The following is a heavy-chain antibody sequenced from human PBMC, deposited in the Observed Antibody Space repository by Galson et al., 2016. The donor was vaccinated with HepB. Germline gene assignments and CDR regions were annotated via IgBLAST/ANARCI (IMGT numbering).Heavy chain of an antibody. Sequence: SLRLSCAASGFTFTTHTMNWVRQAPGKGLESISYIRTNGATIHYADSVKGRFTVPRDKAKNSLYRQMNGLRAEDTAVYYCARVQFSSGSYWFFDLWGRGTLVTVSS. CDR1: GFTFTTHT. CDR3: ARVQFSSGSYWFFDL. D-gene: IGHD5-18*01. J-gene: IGHJ2*01. CDR2: IRTNGATI. V-gene: IGHV3-48*01.